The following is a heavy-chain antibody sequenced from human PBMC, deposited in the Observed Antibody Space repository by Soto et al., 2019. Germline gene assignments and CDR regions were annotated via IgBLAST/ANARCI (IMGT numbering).Heavy chain of an antibody. CDR2: ISGSGGST. V-gene: IGHV3-23*01. CDR1: GFTFSSYA. Sequence: PGGSLRLSCAASGFTFSSYAMSWVRQAPGKGLEWVSAISGSGGSTYYADSMKGRFTISRDNSKNTLYLQMNSLRAEDTAVYYCAKGTPDIVATIFAFDIWGQGTMVTVSS. D-gene: IGHD5-12*01. CDR3: AKGTPDIVATIFAFDI. J-gene: IGHJ3*02.